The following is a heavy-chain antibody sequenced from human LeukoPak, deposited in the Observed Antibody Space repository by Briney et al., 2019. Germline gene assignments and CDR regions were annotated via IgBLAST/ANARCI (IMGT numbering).Heavy chain of an antibody. V-gene: IGHV3-21*01. CDR3: AKSPFQLSLSLRYFDY. CDR1: GFTFSSYS. Sequence: GGSLRLSCAASGFTFSSYSMTWVRQAPGKGLEWVSSISSSSTDIYYADSVKGRFTISRDNAKNSLNLQMNSLRAEDTAVYYCAKSPFQLSLSLRYFDYWGQGTLVTVSS. CDR2: ISSSSTDI. J-gene: IGHJ4*02. D-gene: IGHD2-2*01.